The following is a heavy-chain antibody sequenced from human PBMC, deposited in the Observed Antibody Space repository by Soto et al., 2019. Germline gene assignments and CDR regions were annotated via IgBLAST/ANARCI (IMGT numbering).Heavy chain of an antibody. D-gene: IGHD3-22*01. V-gene: IGHV4-31*03. CDR1: GDSINSGGYY. Sequence: QVQLQESGPGLVKPSQTLSLTCTVSGDSINSGGYYWSWIRQHPGKGLEWIGNIYYKGSTFYKSSLTSRVTISVDTSKTQFSLKLSSVTAADTAVYYCARALVSMTLVDWFDPWGQGTLVTVSS. J-gene: IGHJ5*02. CDR2: IYYKGST. CDR3: ARALVSMTLVDWFDP.